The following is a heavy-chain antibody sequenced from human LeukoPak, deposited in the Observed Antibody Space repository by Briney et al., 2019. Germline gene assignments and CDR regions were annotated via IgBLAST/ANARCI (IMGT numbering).Heavy chain of an antibody. J-gene: IGHJ5*02. D-gene: IGHD6-13*01. V-gene: IGHV3-30*02. CDR3: AKDKLTQQLAGGWFDP. CDR1: GFTFSSYG. Sequence: PGGSLRLSCAASGFTFSSYGMHWVRQAPGKGLEWVAFIRYDGSNKYYADSVKGRFTISRDNSKNTLYLQMNSLRAEDTAVYYCAKDKLTQQLAGGWFDPWGQGTLVTVSS. CDR2: IRYDGSNK.